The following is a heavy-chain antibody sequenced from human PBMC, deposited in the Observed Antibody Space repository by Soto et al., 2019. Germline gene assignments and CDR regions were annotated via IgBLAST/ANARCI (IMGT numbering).Heavy chain of an antibody. D-gene: IGHD6-13*01. Sequence: SETLSLTCAVYGGSLSGYYWRWIRQPPGKGLEWIGEINHSGSTNYNPSLKSRVTISVDTSKNQFSLKLSSVTAADTAVYYCARGGAAAGTNWFDSWGQGTLVTVSS. CDR2: INHSGST. V-gene: IGHV4-34*01. CDR1: GGSLSGYY. J-gene: IGHJ5*01. CDR3: ARGGAAAGTNWFDS.